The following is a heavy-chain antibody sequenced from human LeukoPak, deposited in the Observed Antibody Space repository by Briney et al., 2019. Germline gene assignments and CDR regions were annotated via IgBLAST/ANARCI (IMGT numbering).Heavy chain of an antibody. J-gene: IGHJ4*02. V-gene: IGHV1-58*01. CDR2: IVVGSGNT. Sequence: GAAVKVSCKASRFTFSNSSVQWVRPARGQRLEWVGWIVVGSGNTNYAQNFQERVTITRDMCTSTGYMELSSLRSEDTAVYYCTSDPTFYSGRYCLDYWGEGTLVTVSS. CDR3: TSDPTFYSGRYCLDY. CDR1: RFTFSNSS. D-gene: IGHD1-26*01.